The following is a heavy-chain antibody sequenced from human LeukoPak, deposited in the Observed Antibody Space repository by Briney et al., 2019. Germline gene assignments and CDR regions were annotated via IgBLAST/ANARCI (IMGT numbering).Heavy chain of an antibody. CDR3: ARDLSGVGFDY. D-gene: IGHD2/OR15-2a*01. CDR2: ISSSSYI. J-gene: IGHJ4*02. V-gene: IGHV3-21*01. Sequence: PGGSLRLSCAASGFTFSSYSMNWVRQAPGKGLEWVSSISSSSYIYYADSVKGRFTISRDNAKNSLYLQMNSLRAEDTAVYYCARDLSGVGFDYWGQGTLVTVSS. CDR1: GFTFSSYS.